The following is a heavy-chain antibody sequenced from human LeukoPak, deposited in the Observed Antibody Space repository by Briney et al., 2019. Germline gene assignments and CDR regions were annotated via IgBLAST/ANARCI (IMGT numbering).Heavy chain of an antibody. Sequence: SETLSLTCAVYRGSFSGYYWSWIRQPPGKGLEWIGGINHTGSTNYHPSLPRRVTISVDTSTSQISLKLSSVTAADTAVYYCARLRSRYSGYDLGGWGQGTLVTVSS. J-gene: IGHJ4*02. CDR2: INHTGST. D-gene: IGHD5-12*01. CDR1: RGSFSGYY. CDR3: ARLRSRYSGYDLGG. V-gene: IGHV4-34*01.